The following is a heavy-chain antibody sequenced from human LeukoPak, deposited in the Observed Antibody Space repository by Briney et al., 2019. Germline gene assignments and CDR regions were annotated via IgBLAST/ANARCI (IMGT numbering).Heavy chain of an antibody. Sequence: SETLSLTCTVSGGPTTSYYWSWFRQTPGKGPEWIGYIYYSGSTKYNPSLRSRVTISVDRSKNQFSLKLNSVTAADTAVYYCARYWGVQLWPHWYFDLWGRGSLVTVSS. D-gene: IGHD5-18*01. V-gene: IGHV4-59*01. CDR2: IYYSGST. CDR3: ARYWGVQLWPHWYFDL. J-gene: IGHJ2*01. CDR1: GGPTTSYY.